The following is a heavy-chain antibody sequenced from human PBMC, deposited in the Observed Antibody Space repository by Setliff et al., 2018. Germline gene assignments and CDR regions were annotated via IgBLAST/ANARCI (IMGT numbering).Heavy chain of an antibody. CDR1: GGSISSGGYY. CDR2: IYYSGST. Sequence: SETLSLTCTVSGGSISSGGYYWSWIRQHPGKGLEWIGYIYYSGSTYYNPSLKSRVTISVDTSKNQFSLKLSSVTAADTAVYYCARVALVVVIRNAFDIWGQGTTVTVSS. CDR3: ARVALVVVIRNAFDI. J-gene: IGHJ3*02. D-gene: IGHD2-21*01. V-gene: IGHV4-31*03.